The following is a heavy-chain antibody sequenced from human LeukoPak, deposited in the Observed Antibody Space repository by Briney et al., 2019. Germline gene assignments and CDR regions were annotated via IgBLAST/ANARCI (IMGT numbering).Heavy chain of an antibody. CDR3: ARAGSGSGWYFDY. CDR2: ISPYNGNT. D-gene: IGHD6-19*01. CDR1: GYDFTSVG. Sequence: GASVNVSCMASGYDFTSVGITWVRRAPGQGLEWMGWISPYNGNTRYAQKFQGRVAMTTDTSTTTAYMELRGLRFNDTAVYYCARAGSGSGWYFDYWGQGTLVAVSS. V-gene: IGHV1-18*01. J-gene: IGHJ4*02.